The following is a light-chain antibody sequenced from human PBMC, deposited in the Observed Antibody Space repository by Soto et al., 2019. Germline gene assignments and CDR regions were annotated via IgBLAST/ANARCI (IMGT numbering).Light chain of an antibody. V-gene: IGLV2-14*03. CDR1: SSDVGGYKY. CDR3: SSYTSSTTLVI. J-gene: IGLJ2*01. CDR2: DVS. Sequence: QSALTQPASVSGSPGQSITISCTGTSSDVGGYKYVSWYQHHPGKAPKLMIYDVSNRPPGVSNRFSGSKSGNTASLTISGLQAEDEADYYCSSYTSSTTLVIFGGGTKVTVL.